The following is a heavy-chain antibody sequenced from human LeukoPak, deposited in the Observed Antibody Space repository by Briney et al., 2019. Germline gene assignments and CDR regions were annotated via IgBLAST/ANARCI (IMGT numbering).Heavy chain of an antibody. V-gene: IGHV4-59*02. D-gene: IGHD2-2*01. Sequence: SGTLSLTCTVSGASVRSHYWSWIRQPPGKGLEWIGNVFHNGDSSFAPSLTSRVTMSVDTSKNQFSLNLNPVTAADTAVYYCASKPIVPASQGHYFDTWGQGILVTVSS. CDR3: ASKPIVPASQGHYFDT. CDR2: VFHNGDS. CDR1: GASVRSHY. J-gene: IGHJ5*02.